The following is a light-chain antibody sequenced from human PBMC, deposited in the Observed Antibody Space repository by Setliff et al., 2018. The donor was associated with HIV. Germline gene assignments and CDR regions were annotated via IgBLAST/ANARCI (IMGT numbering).Light chain of an antibody. CDR1: SNDVGRYDL. CDR3: CSNTGSSTFV. CDR2: QAT. V-gene: IGLV2-23*01. Sequence: QSVLAQPASVSGSPGQSITISCTGTSNDVGRYDLVSWYQQHPARAPKLIIYQATRRPSGVSNRFSGSKSGNVASLTISGLQAEDEADYYCCSNTGSSTFVFGTGTKV. J-gene: IGLJ1*01.